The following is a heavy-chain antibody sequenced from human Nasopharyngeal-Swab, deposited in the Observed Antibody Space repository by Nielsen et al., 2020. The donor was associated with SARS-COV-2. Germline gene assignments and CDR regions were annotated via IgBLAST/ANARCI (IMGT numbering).Heavy chain of an antibody. D-gene: IGHD1-26*01. J-gene: IGHJ4*02. CDR2: INTNTGNP. CDR3: ARVGRQYYFDY. V-gene: IGHV7-4-1*02. Sequence: WVRQAPGQGLEWMGWINTNTGNPTYAQGFTGRFVFSLDTSVSTAYLQISSLKAEDTAMYYCARVGRQYYFDYWGQGTLVTVSS.